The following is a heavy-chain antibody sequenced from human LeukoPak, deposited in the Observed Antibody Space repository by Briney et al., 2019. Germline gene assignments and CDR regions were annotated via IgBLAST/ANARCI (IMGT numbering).Heavy chain of an antibody. CDR3: ARSYGSGSYSKCY. CDR1: GFTFSSYR. CDR2: ISGSSSDI. D-gene: IGHD3-10*01. V-gene: IGHV3-21*01. Sequence: GGSLRLSCAASGFTFSSYRMNWVRQAPGKGLEWVSSISGSSSDIYYRGSVKGRFTISRDNAKNTLYLQMNSLRAEDTAVYYCARSYGSGSYSKCYWGQGTLVTVSS. J-gene: IGHJ4*02.